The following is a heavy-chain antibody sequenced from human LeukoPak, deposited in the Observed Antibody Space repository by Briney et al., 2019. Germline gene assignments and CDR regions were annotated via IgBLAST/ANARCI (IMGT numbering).Heavy chain of an antibody. CDR2: ISPNSGGT. Sequence: ASVKVSCKASGYTFTGYYMHWVRQAPGQGLEWMGWISPNSGGTNYAQKFQGRVTMTRDTSISTAYMELSRLRSDDTAVYYCASRVVPAAPLLPWGQGTLVTVSS. J-gene: IGHJ5*02. CDR3: ASRVVPAAPLLP. V-gene: IGHV1-2*02. CDR1: GYTFTGYY. D-gene: IGHD2-2*01.